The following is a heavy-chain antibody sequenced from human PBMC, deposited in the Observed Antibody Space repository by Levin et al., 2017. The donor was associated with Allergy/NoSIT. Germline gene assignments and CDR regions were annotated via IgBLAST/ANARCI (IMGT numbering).Heavy chain of an antibody. CDR1: GYSFTSYW. V-gene: IGHV5-51*01. D-gene: IGHD2-2*01. CDR2: IYPGDSDT. J-gene: IGHJ4*02. Sequence: KSGESLKISCKGSGYSFTSYWIGWVRQMPGKGLEWMGIIYPGDSDTRYSPSFQGQVTISADKSISTAYLQWSSLKASDTAMYYCARIPPSYCSSTSCPYYFDYWGQGTLVTVSS. CDR3: ARIPPSYCSSTSCPYYFDY.